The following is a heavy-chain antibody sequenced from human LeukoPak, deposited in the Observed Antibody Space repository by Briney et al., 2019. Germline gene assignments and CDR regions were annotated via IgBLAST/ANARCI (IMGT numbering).Heavy chain of an antibody. CDR1: GFTFRNYV. Sequence: GGSLGLSCAASGFTFRNYVIHWVRQAPGKGLEWVSAISGSGSSTYYADSVKGRFTLSRDNSKNTLYLQMNSLRAEDTAVYYCAKHNIDYWGQGTLVTVSS. J-gene: IGHJ4*02. V-gene: IGHV3-23*01. D-gene: IGHD1-1*01. CDR2: ISGSGSST. CDR3: AKHNIDY.